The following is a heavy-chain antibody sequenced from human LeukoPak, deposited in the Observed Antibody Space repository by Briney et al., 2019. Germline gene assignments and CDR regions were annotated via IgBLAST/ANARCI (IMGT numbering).Heavy chain of an antibody. Sequence: GGSLRLSCAASGFTFSSYWMSWVRQAPGKGLEWVANIKQDGSEKYYVDSVKGRFTISRDNAKNSLYLQMTSLRAEDTAVYYCARDSSGWYGYYYYGMDVWGQGTTVTVSS. CDR1: GFTFSSYW. J-gene: IGHJ6*02. V-gene: IGHV3-7*03. CDR3: ARDSSGWYGYYYYGMDV. CDR2: IKQDGSEK. D-gene: IGHD6-19*01.